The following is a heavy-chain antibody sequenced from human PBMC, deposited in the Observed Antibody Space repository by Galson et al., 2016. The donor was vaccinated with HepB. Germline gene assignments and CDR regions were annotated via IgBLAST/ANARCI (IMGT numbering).Heavy chain of an antibody. Sequence: SVKVSCKASGYTFTSYGINWMRQAPGQGLEWMGWISAYNGNTNYEQKLQGRVTMTKDTSTSTAYMELRSLRSDDTAVYYCARAPPMWVRGDEYGMDVWGQGTTVTVSS. J-gene: IGHJ6*02. CDR3: ARAPPMWVRGDEYGMDV. D-gene: IGHD3-10*02. CDR1: GYTFTSYG. CDR2: ISAYNGNT. V-gene: IGHV1-18*04.